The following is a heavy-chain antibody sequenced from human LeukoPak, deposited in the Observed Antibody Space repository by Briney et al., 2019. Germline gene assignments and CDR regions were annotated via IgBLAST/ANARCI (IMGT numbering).Heavy chain of an antibody. CDR3: ARESFTMVRDNDAFDN. Sequence: GASVKVSCKASGGTFSSYAISWVRQAPGQGLEWMGGIIPIFGTANYAQKFQGRVTMTTDTSTSTAYMELRSLRFDDTAVYYCARESFTMVRDNDAFDNWGQGTMVTVSS. CDR1: GGTFSSYA. CDR2: IIPIFGTA. V-gene: IGHV1-69*05. J-gene: IGHJ3*02. D-gene: IGHD3-10*01.